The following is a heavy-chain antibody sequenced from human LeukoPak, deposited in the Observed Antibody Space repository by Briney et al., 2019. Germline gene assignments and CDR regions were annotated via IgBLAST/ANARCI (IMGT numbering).Heavy chain of an antibody. CDR1: GGSISSSSYY. D-gene: IGHD2-21*02. CDR3: ARDVGGGDPFDY. V-gene: IGHV4-39*07. J-gene: IGHJ4*02. CDR2: IYYSGST. Sequence: SETLSLTCTVSGGSISSSSYYWGWIRQPPGKGLEWIGSIYYSGSTYYNPSLKSRVTISVDTSKNQFSLKLSSVTAADTAVYYCARDVGGGDPFDYWGQGIMVTVSS.